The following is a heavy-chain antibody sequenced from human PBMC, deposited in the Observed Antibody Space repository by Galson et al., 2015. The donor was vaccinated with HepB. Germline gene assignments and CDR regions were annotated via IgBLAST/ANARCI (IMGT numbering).Heavy chain of an antibody. CDR2: ISYDGSNK. Sequence: SLRLSCAASGFTFGSYAMHWVRQAPGKGLEWVAVISYDGSNKYYADSVKGRFTISRDNSKNTLYLQMNSLRAEDTAVYYCARSVGAQGYCTNGVCYTKEVRYYGMDVWGQGTTVTVSS. D-gene: IGHD2-8*01. J-gene: IGHJ6*02. CDR1: GFTFGSYA. CDR3: ARSVGAQGYCTNGVCYTKEVRYYGMDV. V-gene: IGHV3-30*04.